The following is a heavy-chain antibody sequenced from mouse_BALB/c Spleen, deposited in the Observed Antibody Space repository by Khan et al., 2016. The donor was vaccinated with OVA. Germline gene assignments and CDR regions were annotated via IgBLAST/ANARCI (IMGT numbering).Heavy chain of an antibody. J-gene: IGHJ3*01. CDR2: IFPGNVNS. V-gene: IGHV1S56*01. Sequence: QVQLKQSGPELVKPGASVRISCKASGYTFTSYYIHWVKQRPGQGLEWIGWIFPGNVNSNYNERFKGKATLTADKSSSTAYMQLSSLTSEDSAVYFCARAGDGSFAYWGQGTLVTVSA. CDR3: ARAGDGSFAY. D-gene: IGHD2-3*01. CDR1: GYTFTSYY.